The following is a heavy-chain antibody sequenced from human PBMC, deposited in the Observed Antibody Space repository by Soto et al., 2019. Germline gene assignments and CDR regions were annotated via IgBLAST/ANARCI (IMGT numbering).Heavy chain of an antibody. CDR3: ARDTVTTVVTAMKY. J-gene: IGHJ4*02. Sequence: PGGSLRLSCAASGFTFSSYAMHWVRQAPGKGLEWVAVISYDGSNKYYADSVKGRFTISRDNSKNTLYLQMNSLRAEDTAVYYCARDTVTTVVTAMKYWGQGTLVTVSS. CDR1: GFTFSSYA. CDR2: ISYDGSNK. V-gene: IGHV3-30-3*01. D-gene: IGHD2-21*02.